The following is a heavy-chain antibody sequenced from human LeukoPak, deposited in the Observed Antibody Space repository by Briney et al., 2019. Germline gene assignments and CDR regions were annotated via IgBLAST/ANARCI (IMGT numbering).Heavy chain of an antibody. J-gene: IGHJ2*01. V-gene: IGHV4-30-2*01. CDR2: IYHSGST. CDR3: ARAAYSGYDRYWYFDL. D-gene: IGHD5-12*01. Sequence: SETLSLTCAVSGGSISSGGYSWSWIRQPPGKGLEWLGYIYHSGSTYYNPSLKSRVTISVDRSKNQCSLKLSSVTAADTAVYYCARAAYSGYDRYWYFDLWGRGTLVTVSS. CDR1: GGSISSGGYS.